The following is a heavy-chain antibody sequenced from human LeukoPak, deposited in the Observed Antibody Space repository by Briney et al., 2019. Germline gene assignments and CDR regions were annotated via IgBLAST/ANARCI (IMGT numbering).Heavy chain of an antibody. Sequence: SETLSFTCTVSGGSISSYYWSWIRQPPGNGLEWIGYIYDSGSTNYNPSLKSRVTISVDTSKNQFSLKLSSVTAADTAVYYCARGTIRVGPYGEPVFDYWGQGILVTVSS. CDR3: ARGTIRVGPYGEPVFDY. CDR2: IYDSGST. D-gene: IGHD1-26*01. V-gene: IGHV4-59*01. J-gene: IGHJ4*02. CDR1: GGSISSYY.